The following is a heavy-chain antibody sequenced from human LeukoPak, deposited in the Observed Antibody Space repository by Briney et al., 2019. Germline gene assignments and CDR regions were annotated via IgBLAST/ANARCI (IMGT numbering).Heavy chain of an antibody. D-gene: IGHD6-6*01. J-gene: IGHJ4*02. CDR1: GYSFTNYW. Sequence: GESLKISCKGSGYSFTNYWIGWVRQMPGKGLEWMGIIYPDDSDTRYSPSFQGQVTISADKSITTAYLQWSSLKASDTAMYYCATTATRGIPHCFDSWGQGTLVTVSS. CDR2: IYPDDSDT. CDR3: ATTATRGIPHCFDS. V-gene: IGHV5-51*01.